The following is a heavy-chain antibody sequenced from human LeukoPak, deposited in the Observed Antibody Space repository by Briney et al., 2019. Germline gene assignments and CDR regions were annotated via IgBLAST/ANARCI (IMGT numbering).Heavy chain of an antibody. CDR1: GFTFSTYA. Sequence: GGSLSLSCGASGFTFSTYAMSWFRQAPGKGLEWVSGISDIGRTYYPDSVKGRFIISRDNSKNMLYIQLNSLRVDDTAIYFCAKERDSAFGSWGQGTLVTVSS. J-gene: IGHJ4*02. CDR3: AKERDSAFGS. CDR2: ISDIGRT. V-gene: IGHV3-23*01. D-gene: IGHD4-11*01.